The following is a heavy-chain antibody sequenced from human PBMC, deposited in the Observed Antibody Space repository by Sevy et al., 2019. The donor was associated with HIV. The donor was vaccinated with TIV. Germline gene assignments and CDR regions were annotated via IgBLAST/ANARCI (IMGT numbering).Heavy chain of an antibody. J-gene: IGHJ4*02. CDR1: GFTLSSYS. Sequence: GGSLILSCAASGFTLSSYSMNWVRQAPGKGLEWVSSISSSSSYIYYADSVKGRFTISRDNAKNSLYLQMNSLRAEDTAVYYCARDDDYYDSSGYYDYWGQGALVTVSS. CDR3: ARDDDYYDSSGYYDY. D-gene: IGHD3-22*01. V-gene: IGHV3-21*01. CDR2: ISSSSSYI.